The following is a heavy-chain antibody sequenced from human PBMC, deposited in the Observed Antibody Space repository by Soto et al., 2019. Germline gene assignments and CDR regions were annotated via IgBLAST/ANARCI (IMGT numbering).Heavy chain of an antibody. V-gene: IGHV4-31*03. D-gene: IGHD5-18*01. J-gene: IGHJ4*02. Sequence: SETLSLTCTVSGGSISSGGYYWSWIRQHPGKGLEWIGYIYYSGSTYYNPSLKSRVTISVDTSKNQFSLKLSSVTAADTAVYYCARGSSGYSYGYFDYWGQGTLVTVSS. CDR1: GGSISSGGYY. CDR3: ARGSSGYSYGYFDY. CDR2: IYYSGST.